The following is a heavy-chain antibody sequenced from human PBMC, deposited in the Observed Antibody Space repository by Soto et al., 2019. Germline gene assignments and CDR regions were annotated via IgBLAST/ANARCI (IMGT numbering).Heavy chain of an antibody. V-gene: IGHV1-69*13. J-gene: IGHJ3*02. CDR2: IIPIFDTT. CDR1: GGSFSNYA. Sequence: SVKVSCKASGGSFSNYAVNWVRQAPGQGLEWMGGIIPIFDTTNNAQKFQGRVTITADESTSTAYMELSSLRSADTAVYYCAIGTYYFDSIGYDGAFDIWGQGTVVTVSS. D-gene: IGHD3-22*01. CDR3: AIGTYYFDSIGYDGAFDI.